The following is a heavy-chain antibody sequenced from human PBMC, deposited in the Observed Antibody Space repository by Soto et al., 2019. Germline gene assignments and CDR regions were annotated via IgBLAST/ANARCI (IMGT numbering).Heavy chain of an antibody. V-gene: IGHV4-4*02. CDR1: GGTVASSHW. Sequence: SETLSLTCGVSGGTVASSHWWSWVRQSPSRGLEWIGNVYHTGDTNFNPSLQSRVTFSVDKSNNQLSLRLTSLTAADTAVYFCAREIVTAGGNNYFDPWGHGTLVTVSS. D-gene: IGHD2-21*02. CDR2: VYHTGDT. CDR3: AREIVTAGGNNYFDP. J-gene: IGHJ5*02.